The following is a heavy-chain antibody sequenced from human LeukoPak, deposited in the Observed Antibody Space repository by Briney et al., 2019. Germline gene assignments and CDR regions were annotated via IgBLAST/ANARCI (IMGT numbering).Heavy chain of an antibody. Sequence: SGRSLRLSCAASGFTFSSYGMHWVCQAPGKGLEWVAVISYDGSNKYYADSVKGRFTIPRDNSKNTLYLQMNSLRAEDTAVYYCASLPYCSSTSCYNYGMDVWGQGTTVTVSS. CDR2: ISYDGSNK. CDR1: GFTFSSYG. D-gene: IGHD2-2*02. CDR3: ASLPYCSSTSCYNYGMDV. J-gene: IGHJ6*02. V-gene: IGHV3-30*03.